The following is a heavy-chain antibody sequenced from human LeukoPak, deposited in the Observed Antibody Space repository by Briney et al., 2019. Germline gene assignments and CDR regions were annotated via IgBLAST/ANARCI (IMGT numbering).Heavy chain of an antibody. CDR3: AKDKGDFWSGHHH. J-gene: IGHJ5*02. CDR1: GFTFSNYA. CDR2: ITGSGGST. Sequence: GGSLRLSCAASGFTFSNYAMSWVRQAPGKGLEWVSSITGSGGSTYYADSVKGRFTISRDNSKNTLYLQMSSLRAEDTAVYYCAKDKGDFWSGHHHWGQGTLVTVSS. V-gene: IGHV3-23*01. D-gene: IGHD3-3*01.